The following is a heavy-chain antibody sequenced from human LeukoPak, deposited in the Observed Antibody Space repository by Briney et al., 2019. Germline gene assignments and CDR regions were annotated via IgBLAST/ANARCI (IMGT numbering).Heavy chain of an antibody. Sequence: PSKTLSLTCTVSGGSISSSSYYWGWIRQPPGKGLEWIGTMFYAGYTFYNPSLESRVTISVDTSKNQFSLKLTSVTAADRAVYYCARTDSGRFSYFDYWGQGTLVTVSS. CDR1: GGSISSSSYY. D-gene: IGHD5-12*01. CDR3: ARTDSGRFSYFDY. J-gene: IGHJ4*02. CDR2: MFYAGYT. V-gene: IGHV4-39*01.